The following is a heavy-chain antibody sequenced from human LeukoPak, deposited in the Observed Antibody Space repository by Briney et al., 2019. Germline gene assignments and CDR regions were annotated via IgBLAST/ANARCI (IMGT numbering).Heavy chain of an antibody. Sequence: ASVKVSCKVSGYTLTELSMHWVRQAPGKGLEWMGGFDPEDGETIYAQKFQGRVTMTEDTSTDTAYMELSSLRSEDTAVYYCATDLACSSTSCYLTNYCGQGTLVTVSS. CDR3: ATDLACSSTSCYLTNY. V-gene: IGHV1-24*01. CDR1: GYTLTELS. J-gene: IGHJ4*02. D-gene: IGHD2-2*01. CDR2: FDPEDGET.